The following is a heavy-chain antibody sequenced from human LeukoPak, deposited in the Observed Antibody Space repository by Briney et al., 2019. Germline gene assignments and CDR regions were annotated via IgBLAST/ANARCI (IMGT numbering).Heavy chain of an antibody. CDR1: GFTFSSYS. J-gene: IGHJ4*02. D-gene: IGHD3-10*01. V-gene: IGHV3-48*01. CDR3: AKNPGYYGSGSYPDY. CDR2: ISRSSSTI. Sequence: PGGSLRLSCAASGFTFSSYSMNWVRQAPGKGLEWVSYISRSSSTIYYADSVKGRFTISRDNSKNTLYLQMNRLRAEDTAVYYCAKNPGYYGSGSYPDYWGQGTLVTVSS.